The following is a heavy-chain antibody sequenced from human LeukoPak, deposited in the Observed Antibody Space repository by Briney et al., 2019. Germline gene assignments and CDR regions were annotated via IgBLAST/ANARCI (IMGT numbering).Heavy chain of an antibody. D-gene: IGHD2-15*01. V-gene: IGHV3-30*02. Sequence: SCKASGYTFTGYYMHWVRQAPGKGLEWVAFIRYDGSNKYFADSLKGRFTISRDNSKNTLYLQMNSLGPEDTAVYYCAKDWRRIVVVGPITRHGNYMDVWGKGTTVTISS. CDR3: AKDWRRIVVVGPITRHGNYMDV. CDR2: IRYDGSNK. CDR1: GYTFTGYY. J-gene: IGHJ6*03.